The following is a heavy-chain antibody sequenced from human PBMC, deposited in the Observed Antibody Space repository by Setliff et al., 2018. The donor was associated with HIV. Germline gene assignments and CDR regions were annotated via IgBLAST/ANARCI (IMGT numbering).Heavy chain of an antibody. J-gene: IGHJ4*02. CDR2: FDPEDGET. CDR1: GYTLTELS. Sequence: ASVKVSCKVSGYTLTELSMHWVRQAPGKGLEWMGGFDPEDGETIYAQKFQGRVTMTEDTSTDTAYMELSSLRSEDTAVYYCATGLPLFCSGGSCLFDFWGQGTLVTVSS. V-gene: IGHV1-24*01. CDR3: ATGLPLFCSGGSCLFDF. D-gene: IGHD2-15*01.